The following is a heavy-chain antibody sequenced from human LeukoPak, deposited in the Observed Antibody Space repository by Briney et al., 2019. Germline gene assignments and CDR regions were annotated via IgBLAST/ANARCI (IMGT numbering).Heavy chain of an antibody. CDR2: IWYDGSNK. D-gene: IGHD6-19*01. CDR1: GFTFSSYG. Sequence: PGRSLRLSCAASGFTFSSYGMHWVRQAPGKGLEWVAVIWYDGSNKYYADSVKGRFTISRDNSKNTVYLQMSSLRPEDTAVYYCVTQISGWVYWGQGTLVTVSS. V-gene: IGHV3-33*01. J-gene: IGHJ4*02. CDR3: VTQISGWVY.